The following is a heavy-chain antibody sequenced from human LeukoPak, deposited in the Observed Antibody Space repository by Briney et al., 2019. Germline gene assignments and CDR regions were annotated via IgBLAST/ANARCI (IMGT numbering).Heavy chain of an antibody. CDR2: INHSGST. D-gene: IGHD3-16*02. V-gene: IGHV4-34*01. J-gene: IGHJ4*02. Sequence: PSETLSLTCAVYGGSFSGYYWSWIRQPPGKGLEWIGEINHSGSTNYNPSLKSRVTISVDTSKNQFSLKLSSVTAADTAVYYCARVRLSAPFDYWGQGTLVTVSS. CDR3: ARVRLSAPFDY. CDR1: GGSFSGYY.